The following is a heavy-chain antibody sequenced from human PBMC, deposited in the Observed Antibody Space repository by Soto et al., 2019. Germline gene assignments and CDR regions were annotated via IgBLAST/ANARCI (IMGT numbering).Heavy chain of an antibody. J-gene: IGHJ4*02. D-gene: IGHD6-6*01. Sequence: GGSLRLSCAGSGFIFKNYALNWVRQAPGKVLEWVASITRDGYNKYYADSVKGRFTISRDNSRDTLSLQMTALRTEDSSIYYCTKSSGGSSSVGMDYWGQGTRVTVSS. CDR1: GFIFKNYA. V-gene: IGHV3-30*04. CDR2: ITRDGYNK. CDR3: TKSSGGSSSVGMDY.